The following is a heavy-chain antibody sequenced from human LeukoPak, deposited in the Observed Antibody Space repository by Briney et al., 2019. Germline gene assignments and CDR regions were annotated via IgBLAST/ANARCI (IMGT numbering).Heavy chain of an antibody. CDR3: AREQEVDDGSGYYAYYYYYGMDV. CDR2: ISSSSSYI. CDR1: GFTFSSYS. J-gene: IGHJ6*02. D-gene: IGHD3-22*01. V-gene: IGHV3-21*01. Sequence: GGSLRLSCAASGFTFSSYSMNWVRQAPGKGLEWVSSISSSSSYIYYADSVKGRFTISRDNAKNSLYLQMNSLSAEDTAVYYCAREQEVDDGSGYYAYYYYYGMDVWGQGTTVTVSS.